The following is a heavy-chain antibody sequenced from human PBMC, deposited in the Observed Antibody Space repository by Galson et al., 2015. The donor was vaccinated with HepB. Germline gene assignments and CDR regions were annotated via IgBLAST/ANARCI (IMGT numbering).Heavy chain of an antibody. CDR2: ISSSSSTI. CDR1: GFTFSSYS. D-gene: IGHD2-15*01. V-gene: IGHV3-48*01. CDR3: ATGGTMVVAATEYYYYYGMDV. Sequence: SLRLSCAASGFTFSSYSMNWVRQAPGKGLEWVSYISSSSSTIYYADSVKGRFTISRDNAKNSLYLQMNSLRAEDTAVYYCATGGTMVVAATEYYYYYGMDVWGQGTTVTVSS. J-gene: IGHJ6*02.